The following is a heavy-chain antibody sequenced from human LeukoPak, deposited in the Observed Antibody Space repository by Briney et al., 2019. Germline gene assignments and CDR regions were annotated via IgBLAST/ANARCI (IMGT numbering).Heavy chain of an antibody. CDR2: IYHSGST. CDR3: ARGGMTTIPADLNWLDP. J-gene: IGHJ5*02. D-gene: IGHD5-24*01. Sequence: PSQTLSLTCAVSGGSISSGGYSWSWIRQPPGKGLEWNGYIYHSGSTYYNPSLKSRVTISVDRSKNQFSLKLSSVTAADTAVYYCARGGMTTIPADLNWLDPWGQRTLVTVSS. V-gene: IGHV4-30-2*01. CDR1: GGSISSGGYS.